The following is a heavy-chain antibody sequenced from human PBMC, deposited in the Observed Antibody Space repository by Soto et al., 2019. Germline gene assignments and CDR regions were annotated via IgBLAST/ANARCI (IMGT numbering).Heavy chain of an antibody. V-gene: IGHV3-33*01. CDR1: GFTFSAYG. Sequence: QVQLVESGGGVVQPGRSLRLCSAASGFTFSAYGMHWVRQVPGKGLEWVAVIWHDGSETYYADSVKGRFTISRDNFKKILYLQMNSLTAEDTAVYYCARLGGGFRGDYYDFFGMDVWGQGTTVTVSS. CDR2: IWHDGSET. J-gene: IGHJ6*02. CDR3: ARLGGGFRGDYYDFFGMDV. D-gene: IGHD3-16*01.